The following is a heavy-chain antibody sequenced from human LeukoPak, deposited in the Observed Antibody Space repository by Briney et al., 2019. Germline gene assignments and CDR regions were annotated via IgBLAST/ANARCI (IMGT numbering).Heavy chain of an antibody. V-gene: IGHV4-38-2*02. CDR3: ARSPYYYYMDV. CDR1: GYSISSGYY. CDR2: IYHSGST. Sequence: SETLSLTCTVSGYSISSGYYWGWIRQPPGKGLEWIGSIYHSGSTYYNPSLKSRVTISVDTSKNQFSLKLSSVTAADTAVYYCARSPYYYYMDVWGKGTTVTVSS. J-gene: IGHJ6*03.